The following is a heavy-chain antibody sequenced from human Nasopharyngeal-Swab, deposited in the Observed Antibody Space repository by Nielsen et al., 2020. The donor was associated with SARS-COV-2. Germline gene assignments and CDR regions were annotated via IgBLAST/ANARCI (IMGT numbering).Heavy chain of an antibody. CDR2: IIPIFGTA. CDR1: GGTFSSYA. V-gene: IGHV1-69*13. Sequence: SVKVSCKASGGTFSSYATSWVRQAPGQGLEWMGGIIPIFGTANYAQKFQGRVTITADESTSTAYMELSSLRSEDTAVYYCARSIVPGYSSSWAPGIFDYWGQGTLVTVSS. CDR3: ARSIVPGYSSSWAPGIFDY. D-gene: IGHD6-13*01. J-gene: IGHJ4*02.